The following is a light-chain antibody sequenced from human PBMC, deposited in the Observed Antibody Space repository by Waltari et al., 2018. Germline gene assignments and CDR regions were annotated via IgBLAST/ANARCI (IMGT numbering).Light chain of an antibody. CDR1: SSDVCNYNL. J-gene: IGLJ3*02. V-gene: IGLV2-23*02. CDR3: CSYAGRTTWV. Sequence: QSALTQPASVSGSPGQSITISCTGTSSDVCNYNLVSWYQQHPGRAPKLIIYAVSERPSGVSNRFSGSKSANTASLTVSGLQAEDEADYYCCSYAGRTTWVFGGGTNLTVL. CDR2: AVS.